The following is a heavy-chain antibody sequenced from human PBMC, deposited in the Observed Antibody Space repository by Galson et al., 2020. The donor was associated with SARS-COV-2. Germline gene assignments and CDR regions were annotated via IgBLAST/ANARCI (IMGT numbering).Heavy chain of an antibody. V-gene: IGHV4-59*08. CDR1: GGSIRSYY. CDR2: VYYTGNT. CDR3: ARDTPNYGRDV. J-gene: IGHJ6*02. Sequence: SETLSLTCTVSGGSIRSYYWTWIRQPPGKGLEWIGNVYYTGNTKYNPSLESRVTISVDTSLNQFSLKLSSVSAADTAVYYCARDTPNYGRDVWGQGTTVTVSS. D-gene: IGHD2-15*01.